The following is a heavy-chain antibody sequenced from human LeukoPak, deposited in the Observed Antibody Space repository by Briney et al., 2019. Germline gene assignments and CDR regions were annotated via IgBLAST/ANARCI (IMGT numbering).Heavy chain of an antibody. V-gene: IGHV4-34*01. CDR3: AREAQVFYDFWSGYQSRHFDY. J-gene: IGHJ4*02. CDR1: GGSFSGYY. Sequence: PSETLSLTCAVYGGSFSGYYWSWIRQPPGKGLEWIGEINHSGSTNYNPSLKSRVTISVDTSKNQFSLRLSSVTAADTAVYYCAREAQVFYDFWSGYQSRHFDYWGQGTLVTVSS. D-gene: IGHD3-3*01. CDR2: INHSGST.